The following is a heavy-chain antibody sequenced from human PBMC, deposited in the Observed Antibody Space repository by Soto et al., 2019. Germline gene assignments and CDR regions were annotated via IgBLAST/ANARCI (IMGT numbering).Heavy chain of an antibody. CDR2: ISYDGSNK. CDR3: AKAEARRAMVVDY. Sequence: QVQLVESGGGVVQPGRSLRLSCAASGFTFSSYAMHWVRQAPGKGLEWVALISYDGSNKYYADSVKGRFTISRDNSKNTLYLQMNSLRAEDTAVYYCAKAEARRAMVVDYWGQGTLVTVSS. V-gene: IGHV3-30*18. CDR1: GFTFSSYA. D-gene: IGHD5-18*01. J-gene: IGHJ4*02.